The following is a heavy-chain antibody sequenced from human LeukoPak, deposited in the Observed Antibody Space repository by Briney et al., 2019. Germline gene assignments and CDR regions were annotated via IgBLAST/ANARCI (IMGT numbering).Heavy chain of an antibody. J-gene: IGHJ6*02. CDR3: ARDIVATITPYYYYYGMDV. Sequence: GGSLRLSCAASGSTFSSYSMNWVRQVPGKGLEWVSSISSSSSYIYYADSVKGRFTISRDNAKNSLYLQMNSLRAEDTAVYYCARDIVATITPYYYYYGMDVWGQGTTVTVSS. CDR1: GSTFSSYS. D-gene: IGHD5-12*01. V-gene: IGHV3-21*01. CDR2: ISSSSSYI.